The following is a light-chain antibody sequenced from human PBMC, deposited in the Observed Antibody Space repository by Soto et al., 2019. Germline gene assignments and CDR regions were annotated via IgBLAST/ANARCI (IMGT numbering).Light chain of an antibody. Sequence: YVRRAPSSVTTVDRENVRIFHTRSSSNIGNNYVSWYQQHPGTAPKLLNYDNNKRPSGIPDRFSGSKSGTSATLGITGLQTGDEADYYGGTWDSSVSGVFGTGTKVTVL. V-gene: IGLV1-51*01. CDR2: DNN. J-gene: IGLJ1*01. CDR1: SSNIGNNY. CDR3: GTWDSSVSGV.